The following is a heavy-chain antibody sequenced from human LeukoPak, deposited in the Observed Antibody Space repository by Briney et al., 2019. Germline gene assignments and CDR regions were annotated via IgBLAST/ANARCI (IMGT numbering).Heavy chain of an antibody. CDR1: GFTFSSYA. CDR2: ISGSGGST. J-gene: IGHJ4*02. D-gene: IGHD3-10*01. V-gene: IGHV3-23*01. CDR3: AKGQRYGSGSYPDY. Sequence: PGGSLRLSCAASGFTFSSYAMSWVRQAPGKGLEWVSAISGSGGSTYYADSVKGLFTISRDNSKNTLHLQMNSLRAEDTAVYYCAKGQRYGSGSYPDYWGQGTLVTVSS.